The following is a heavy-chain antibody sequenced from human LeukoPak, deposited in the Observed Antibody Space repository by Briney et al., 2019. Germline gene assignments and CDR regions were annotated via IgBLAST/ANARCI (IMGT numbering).Heavy chain of an antibody. CDR3: AKVAFRVVRDYYMDV. V-gene: IGHV3-21*01. D-gene: IGHD3-10*01. CDR1: GFTFSSYS. J-gene: IGHJ6*03. Sequence: GGSLRLSCAASGFTFSSYSMNWVRQAPGKGLEWVSSISSSSSYIYYADSVKGRFTISRDNSKNTLYLQMNSLRAEDTAVYYCAKVAFRVVRDYYMDVWGKGTTVTISS. CDR2: ISSSSSYI.